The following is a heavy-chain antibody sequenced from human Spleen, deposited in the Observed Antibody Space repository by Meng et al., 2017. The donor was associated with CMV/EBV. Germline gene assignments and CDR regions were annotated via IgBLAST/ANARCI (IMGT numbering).Heavy chain of an antibody. J-gene: IGHJ5*02. Sequence: GGSLRLSCEASGFRFSSYEMNWVRQAPGKGLEWVSYISSTSTTLYYADSVKGRFTISRDNAKNSLYLQMNSLRAEDTAVYYCARPGIIGSLRSKWVDPWGQGTPVTVSS. V-gene: IGHV3-48*03. CDR1: GFRFSSYE. CDR2: ISSTSTTL. CDR3: ARPGIIGSLRSKWVDP. D-gene: IGHD3-10*01.